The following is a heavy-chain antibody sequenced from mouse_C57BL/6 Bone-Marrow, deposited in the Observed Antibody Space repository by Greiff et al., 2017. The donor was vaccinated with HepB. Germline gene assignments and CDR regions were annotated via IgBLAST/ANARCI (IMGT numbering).Heavy chain of an antibody. CDR1: GFTFSDYY. J-gene: IGHJ4*01. V-gene: IGHV5-16*01. CDR2: FNYDGSST. D-gene: IGHD1-1*01. CDR3: ARELTTVVATDYAMDY. Sequence: EVHLVESEGGLVQPGRSMKLSCTASGFTFSDYYMAWVRQVPEKGLEWVANFNYDGSSTYYLDSLKSRFIISRDNAKNILYLQMSSLKSEDTATYYCARELTTVVATDYAMDYWGQGTSVTVSS.